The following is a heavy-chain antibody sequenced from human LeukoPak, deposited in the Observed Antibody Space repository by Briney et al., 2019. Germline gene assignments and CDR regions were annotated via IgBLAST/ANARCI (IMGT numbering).Heavy chain of an antibody. CDR3: ARNSGSY. J-gene: IGHJ4*02. CDR1: GFTFSSYA. V-gene: IGHV3-30-3*01. D-gene: IGHD1-26*01. Sequence: PGGSLRLSCAASGFTFSSYAMHWVRQAPGKGLEWVAVISYDGSNKYYAGSVKGRFTISRDNSKNTLYLQMNSLRAEDTAVYYCARNSGSYWGQGTLVTVSS. CDR2: ISYDGSNK.